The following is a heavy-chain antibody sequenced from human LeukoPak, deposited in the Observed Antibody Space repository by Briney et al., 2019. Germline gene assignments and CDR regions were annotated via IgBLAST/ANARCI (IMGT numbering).Heavy chain of an antibody. CDR2: IYTSGST. J-gene: IGHJ5*02. V-gene: IGHV4-4*07. CDR3: ARDHSYGDNAP. D-gene: IGHD4-17*01. CDR1: GGSISNNY. Sequence: SETLSLTCTVSGGSISNNYWSWIRQAAGKGLEWIGRIYTSGSTNYNPSLKSRVTMSVDTSKNQFSLKLSSVTAADTAVYYCARDHSYGDNAPWGQGTLVTVSS.